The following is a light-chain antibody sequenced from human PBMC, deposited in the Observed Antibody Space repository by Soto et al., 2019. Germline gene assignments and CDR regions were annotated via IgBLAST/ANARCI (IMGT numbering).Light chain of an antibody. CDR2: DVS. CDR3: QQYGGSTRT. V-gene: IGKV3-11*01. J-gene: IGKJ1*01. Sequence: EIVLTLSPATLSLSPGKRATLSCRASQNISNYLIWYQQKPGQAPRLLIYDVSNRATGIPARFSGSGSGTDFTLSISRLEPEDFAVYYCQQYGGSTRTFGQGTKVDIK. CDR1: QNISNY.